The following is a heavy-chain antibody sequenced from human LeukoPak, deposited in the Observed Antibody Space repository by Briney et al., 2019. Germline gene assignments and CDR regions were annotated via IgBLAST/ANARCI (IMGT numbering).Heavy chain of an antibody. D-gene: IGHD3-22*01. V-gene: IGHV4-4*02. J-gene: IGHJ3*02. Sequence: SETLSLTCAVSGGSISSSNWWSWVRLPPGKGLEWIGEIYHSGSTNYNPSLKSRVTISVDKSKNQFSLKLSSVTAADTAVYYCVTPVTYYYDSSGSEKDAFDIWGQGTMVTVSS. CDR1: GGSISSSNW. CDR3: VTPVTYYYDSSGSEKDAFDI. CDR2: IYHSGST.